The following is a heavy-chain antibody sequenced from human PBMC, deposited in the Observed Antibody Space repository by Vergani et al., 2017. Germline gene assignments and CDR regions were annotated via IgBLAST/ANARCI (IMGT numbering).Heavy chain of an antibody. CDR3: ARERGITIFGVENWFDP. CDR1: GGSISSYY. D-gene: IGHD3-3*01. J-gene: IGHJ5*02. CDR2: IYYSGST. Sequence: QVQLQESGPGLVKPSETLSLTCTVSGGSISSYYWSWIRQPPGKGLEWIGYIYYSGSTNYNPSLKSRVTISVDTSKNQFSLKLSSVTAADPAVYYCARERGITIFGVENWFDPWGQGTLVTVSS. V-gene: IGHV4-59*01.